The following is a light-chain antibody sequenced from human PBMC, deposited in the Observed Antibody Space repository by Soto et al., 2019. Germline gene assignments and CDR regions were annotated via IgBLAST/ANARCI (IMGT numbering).Light chain of an antibody. V-gene: IGLV1-51*01. Sequence: SVLTQPPSVSAAPGQKVTISCSGSSSNIGNNYVSWYQQLPGTAPKLLIYDNNKGPSGIPDRFSGSKSGTSATLGITGLQTGDEADYYCGTWDSSLSAVVFGGGTKVTVL. CDR3: GTWDSSLSAVV. CDR2: DNN. J-gene: IGLJ2*01. CDR1: SSNIGNNY.